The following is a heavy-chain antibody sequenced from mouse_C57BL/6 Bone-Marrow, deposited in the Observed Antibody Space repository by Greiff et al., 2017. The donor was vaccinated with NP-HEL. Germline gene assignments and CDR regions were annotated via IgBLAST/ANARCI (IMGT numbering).Heavy chain of an antibody. CDR1: GFNIKDYY. Sequence: EVQLQQSGAELVRPGASVTLSCTASGFNIKDYYMHWVKQRPEQGLEWIGRIDPEDGDPDYAPKFQGKATMTADTSSNTAYLQLSSLTSEDTAVYYCTTGVLLLRYTYWGQGTLVTVSA. CDR3: TTGVLLLRYTY. D-gene: IGHD1-1*01. CDR2: IDPEDGDP. V-gene: IGHV14-1*01. J-gene: IGHJ3*01.